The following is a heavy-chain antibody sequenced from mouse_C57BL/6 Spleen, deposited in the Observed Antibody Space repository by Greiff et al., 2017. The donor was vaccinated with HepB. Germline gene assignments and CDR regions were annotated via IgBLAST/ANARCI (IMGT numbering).Heavy chain of an antibody. D-gene: IGHD1-1*01. Sequence: EVQLQQSGPELVKPGASVKISCKASGYTFTDYYMNWVKQSHGKSLEWIGDINPNNGGTSYNQKFKGKATLTVDKSSSTAYMELRSLTSEDSAVYYCARSNYYGSHAMDYWGQGTSVTVSS. CDR3: ARSNYYGSHAMDY. CDR2: INPNNGGT. J-gene: IGHJ4*01. CDR1: GYTFTDYY. V-gene: IGHV1-26*01.